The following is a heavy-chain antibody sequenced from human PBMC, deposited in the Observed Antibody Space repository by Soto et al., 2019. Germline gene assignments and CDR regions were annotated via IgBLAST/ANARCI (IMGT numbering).Heavy chain of an antibody. Sequence: SVKVSCKASGGTFSSYTISWVRQAPGQGLEWMGRIIPILGIANYAQKFQGRVTITADKSTSTAYMELSSLRSEDTAVYYCARVREYSGYDWDYWGQGTLVTVS. J-gene: IGHJ4*02. CDR2: IIPILGIA. CDR3: ARVREYSGYDWDY. D-gene: IGHD5-12*01. CDR1: GGTFSSYT. V-gene: IGHV1-69*02.